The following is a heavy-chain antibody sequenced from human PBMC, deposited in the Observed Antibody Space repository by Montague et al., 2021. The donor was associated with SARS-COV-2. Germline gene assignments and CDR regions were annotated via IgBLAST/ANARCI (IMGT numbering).Heavy chain of an antibody. CDR3: ASPMVRGFSRAFDI. D-gene: IGHD3-10*01. CDR2: NNHSGST. J-gene: IGHJ3*02. V-gene: IGHV4-34*01. Sequence: SETLSLTCAVYGGSFSGYYWCCFSQHPGKGLVWIGENNHSGSTNFNPSLKSRVTTSVDTSKNQFSLKLSSVTAADTAVYYCASPMVRGFSRAFDIWGQGAMVTVSS. CDR1: GGSFSGYY.